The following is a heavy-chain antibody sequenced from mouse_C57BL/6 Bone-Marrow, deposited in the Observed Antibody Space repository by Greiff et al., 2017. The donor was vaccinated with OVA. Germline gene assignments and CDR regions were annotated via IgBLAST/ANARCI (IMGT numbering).Heavy chain of an antibody. CDR1: GYAFSSSC. J-gene: IGHJ2*01. V-gene: IGHV1-82*01. CDR3: ARGWLLHFDY. CDR2: IYPGDGAT. Sequence: VLLVESGPELVKPGASVKISCKASGYAFSSSCMNWVQQTPGKGLEWIGRIYPGDGATNYNGKFTGKATLTVDKSSSTAYMQLSNLTSEDSAVYFCARGWLLHFDYWGQGTTLTVAS. D-gene: IGHD2-3*01.